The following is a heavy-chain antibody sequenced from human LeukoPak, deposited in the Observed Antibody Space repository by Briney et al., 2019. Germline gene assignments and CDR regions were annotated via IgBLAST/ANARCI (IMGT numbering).Heavy chain of an antibody. CDR2: ISGSGAST. V-gene: IGHV3-23*01. CDR1: RFTFSHFW. J-gene: IGHJ4*02. Sequence: GGSLRLSCAASRFTFSHFWMSWVRQAPGKGLEWISGISGSGASTYYADSVKGRFTISRDDSRNTLYLQMNSLRGDDTAVYYCAKDVGKWESLHFFDYWGQGTLVTVSS. CDR3: AKDVGKWESLHFFDY. D-gene: IGHD1-26*01.